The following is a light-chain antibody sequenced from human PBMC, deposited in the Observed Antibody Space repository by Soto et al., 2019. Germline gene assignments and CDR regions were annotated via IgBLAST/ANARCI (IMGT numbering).Light chain of an antibody. Sequence: DVVMTQSPDSLAVSLGERATINCKSSQSVLYSSNNKNYLAWYQQKPGQPPNLLIYCASTRESGVPDRFSGSGSGTDFTLTISSLQAEDVAVYYCKQYYSXPRTCGKGTKV. V-gene: IGKV4-1*01. J-gene: IGKJ1*01. CDR2: CAS. CDR3: KQYYSXPRT. CDR1: QSVLYSSNNKNY.